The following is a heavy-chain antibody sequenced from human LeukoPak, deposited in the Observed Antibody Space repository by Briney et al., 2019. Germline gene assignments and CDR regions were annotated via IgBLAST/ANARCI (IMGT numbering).Heavy chain of an antibody. CDR3: ASGRAAADAFDI. D-gene: IGHD6-13*01. Sequence: SETLSLTCAVNGGSFSGYYWSWIRQPPGKGLEWIGEINHSGSTNYNPSLKSRVTISVDTSKNQFSLKLSSVTAADTAVYYCASGRAAADAFDIWGQGTMVTVSS. CDR2: INHSGST. CDR1: GGSFSGYY. V-gene: IGHV4-34*01. J-gene: IGHJ3*02.